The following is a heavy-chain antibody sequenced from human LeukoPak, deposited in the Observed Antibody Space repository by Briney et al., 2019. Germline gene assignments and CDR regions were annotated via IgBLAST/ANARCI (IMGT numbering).Heavy chain of an antibody. J-gene: IGHJ4*02. Sequence: GGSLRLSCGASGFTFSSYWMSWVRQAPGKGLEWVANIKQDGSEKYYVDSVKGRFTISRDSAKNSVYLQMNSLRAEDTAVYYCTRMVWRSRPFDYWGQGTLVTVSS. CDR1: GFTFSSYW. D-gene: IGHD2-2*01. CDR3: TRMVWRSRPFDY. V-gene: IGHV3-7*01. CDR2: IKQDGSEK.